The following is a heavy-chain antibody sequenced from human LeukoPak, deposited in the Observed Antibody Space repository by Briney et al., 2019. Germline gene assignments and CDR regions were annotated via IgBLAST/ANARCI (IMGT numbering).Heavy chain of an antibody. D-gene: IGHD5-18*01. Sequence: PSETLSLTCTVSGGSISSYYWSWIRQPPGKGLEWIGYIYYSGSTNYNPPLKSRVTISVDTSKNQFSLKLSSVTAADTAVYYCARDRGYSYGTPLGYYYYGMDVWGQGTTVAVSS. V-gene: IGHV4-59*01. J-gene: IGHJ6*02. CDR2: IYYSGST. CDR1: GGSISSYY. CDR3: ARDRGYSYGTPLGYYYYGMDV.